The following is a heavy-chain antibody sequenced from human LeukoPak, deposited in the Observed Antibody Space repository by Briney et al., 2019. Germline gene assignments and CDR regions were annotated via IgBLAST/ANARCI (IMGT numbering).Heavy chain of an antibody. J-gene: IGHJ4*02. CDR1: GGSISSSSYY. CDR2: IYYSGST. D-gene: IGHD2-8*02. V-gene: IGHV4-39*01. Sequence: PSETLSLTCTVSGGSISSSSYYWGWIRQPPGKGLEWIGSIYYSGSTYYNPSLKSRVTISVDTSKNQFSLKLSSVTVADTAVYYCARRSGPNFDYWGQGTLVTVSS. CDR3: ARRSGPNFDY.